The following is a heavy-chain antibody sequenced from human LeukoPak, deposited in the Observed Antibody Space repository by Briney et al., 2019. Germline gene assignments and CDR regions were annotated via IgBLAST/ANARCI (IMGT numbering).Heavy chain of an antibody. CDR3: ARRIGGMAETDHYYHYMDV. D-gene: IGHD5-24*01. J-gene: IGHJ6*03. Sequence: SETLSLTCTVSGGSISSSNYYWAWIRQPPGKGLECIGSIYYIGSTYYNPSLKSRVTISVDTSKNQFSLKLSSVTAADTAMYYCARRIGGMAETDHYYHYMDVWGKGTTVTVSS. CDR2: IYYIGST. CDR1: GGSISSSNYY. V-gene: IGHV4-39*01.